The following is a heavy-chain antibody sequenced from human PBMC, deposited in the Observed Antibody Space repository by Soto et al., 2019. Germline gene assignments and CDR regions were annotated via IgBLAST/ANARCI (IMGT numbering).Heavy chain of an antibody. D-gene: IGHD3-3*01. CDR2: INPDNGNT. CDR3: ARDGDSYYDFWSDYYTAWFDP. CDR1: GYTVTRYT. Sequence: ASVKVSCKASGYTVTRYTMNWVRQARGQRLEWMGWINPDNGNTNYAQKLQGRVTMTTDTSTSTGYMELRSLRSDDTAVYYCARDGDSYYDFWSDYYTAWFDPWGQGTLVTVSS. J-gene: IGHJ5*02. V-gene: IGHV1-18*01.